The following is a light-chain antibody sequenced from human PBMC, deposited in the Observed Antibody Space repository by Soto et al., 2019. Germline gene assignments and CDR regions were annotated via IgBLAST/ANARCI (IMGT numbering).Light chain of an antibody. J-gene: IGKJ5*01. CDR3: HHYGYSPIT. V-gene: IGKV3-20*01. CDR1: QSIARTY. Sequence: EVVLTQSPGTLSLSPGERATLSCRASQSIARTYLAWYQQKSGQAPRLLIYDISTRATGIPDRFSASGSGTDFTLTFSELETDDFAVYYCHHYGYSPITFGQGTRLEIK. CDR2: DIS.